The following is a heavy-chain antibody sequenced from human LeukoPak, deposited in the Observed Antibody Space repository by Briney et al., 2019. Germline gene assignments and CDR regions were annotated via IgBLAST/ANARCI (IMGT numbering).Heavy chain of an antibody. J-gene: IGHJ6*03. Sequence: GAAVKVSCKASGYTFTSYDINWVRQATGQGLEWMGWMNPNSGNTGYAQKFQGRVTMTRNTSISTAYMELRRLRSDDTAVYYCARVNGDYYGSGSKDPNNYYYYYMDVWGKGTTVTISS. D-gene: IGHD3-10*01. CDR1: GYTFTSYD. V-gene: IGHV1-8*01. CDR2: MNPNSGNT. CDR3: ARVNGDYYGSGSKDPNNYYYYYMDV.